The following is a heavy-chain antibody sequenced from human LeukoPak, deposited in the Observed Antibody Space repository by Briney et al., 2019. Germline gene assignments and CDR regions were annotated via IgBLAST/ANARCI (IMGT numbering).Heavy chain of an antibody. J-gene: IGHJ6*03. Sequence: SEALSLTCTVSGASINKDYWAWIRQPAGKGLEWIGRIHPSGITNYNPSLKSRVTISVDTSKNQFSLKLSSVTAADTAVYYCARDGGYYYYMDVWGKGTTVTVSS. CDR2: IHPSGIT. V-gene: IGHV4-4*07. CDR3: ARDGGYYYYMDV. D-gene: IGHD2-15*01. CDR1: GASINKDY.